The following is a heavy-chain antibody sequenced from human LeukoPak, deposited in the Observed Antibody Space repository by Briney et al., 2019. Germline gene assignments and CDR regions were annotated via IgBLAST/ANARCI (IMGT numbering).Heavy chain of an antibody. J-gene: IGHJ4*02. CDR1: GGIFSSYA. CDR2: INLNSGGT. CDR3: ARSPDILTGENFDY. D-gene: IGHD3-9*01. V-gene: IGHV1-2*02. Sequence: GASVKVSCKTSGGIFSSYAINWVRQAPGQGLEWMGWINLNSGGTNDAQKFQDRVTMTRDTSISTAYMELSRLRFDDTAVYYCARSPDILTGENFDYWGQGTLVTVSS.